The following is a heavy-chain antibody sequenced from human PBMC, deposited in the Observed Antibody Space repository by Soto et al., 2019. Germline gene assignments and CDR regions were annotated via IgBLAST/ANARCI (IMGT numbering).Heavy chain of an antibody. Sequence: SETLSLTCTVSCASFNTYYWSWLRQPPGKGLEWIGYISYSGSTDYNPSLKSRVTISFDASKNQISLQVRSATAADAAVYYCARDLKEYCSDGKCNWFDPWGQGTLVTVSS. J-gene: IGHJ5*02. CDR1: CASFNTYY. CDR3: ARDLKEYCSDGKCNWFDP. CDR2: ISYSGST. V-gene: IGHV4-59*01. D-gene: IGHD2-15*01.